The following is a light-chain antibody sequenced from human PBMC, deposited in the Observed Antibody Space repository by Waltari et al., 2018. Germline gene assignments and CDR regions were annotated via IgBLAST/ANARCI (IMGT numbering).Light chain of an antibody. CDR3: LQDYNYPRT. CDR1: QGIRND. Sequence: AIQMTQSPSSLSASVGDRVTITCRASQGIRNDLGWYQHKPGKAPKLLIYAASSLQSGVPSRFSGSGSGTDFTLTISSLQPGDFATYYCLQDYNYPRTCGQGTKVEIK. CDR2: AAS. V-gene: IGKV1-6*01. J-gene: IGKJ1*01.